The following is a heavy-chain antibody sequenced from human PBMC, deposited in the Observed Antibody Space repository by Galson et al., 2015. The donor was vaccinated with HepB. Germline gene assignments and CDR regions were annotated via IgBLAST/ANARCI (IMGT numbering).Heavy chain of an antibody. Sequence: LILSCAASGFTFSSYVMNWVRQAPGKGLEWVAVMSHDGGYIHYADSVKGRFTISRENSKNILYLQMNSLGAEDTAVYYCAKEDDGFDIWGQGTMVTVSS. CDR1: GFTFSSYV. CDR2: MSHDGGYI. CDR3: AKEDDGFDI. V-gene: IGHV3-30*18. J-gene: IGHJ3*02.